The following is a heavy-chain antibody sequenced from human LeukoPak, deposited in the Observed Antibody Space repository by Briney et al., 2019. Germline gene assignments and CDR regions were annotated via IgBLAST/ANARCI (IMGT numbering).Heavy chain of an antibody. CDR1: GFTFSSYG. CDR3: AKGIWFDP. CDR2: ISYDGSNK. Sequence: GGSLRLSCAASGFTFSSYGMHWVRQAPGKGLEWVAVISYDGSNKYYADSVKGRFTISRDNSKNTLYLQMNSLRAEDTAVYYCAKGIWFDPWGQGTLVTVSS. J-gene: IGHJ5*02. V-gene: IGHV3-30*18.